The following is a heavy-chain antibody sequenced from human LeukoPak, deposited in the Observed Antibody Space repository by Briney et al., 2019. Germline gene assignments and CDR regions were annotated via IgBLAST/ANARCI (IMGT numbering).Heavy chain of an antibody. V-gene: IGHV4-34*01. Sequence: SETLSLTCAVYGGSFSGYYWSWIRQPPGKGLEWIGEINHSGSTNYNPSLKSRVTISVDTSKNQFSLKLSSVTAADTAVYYCARHHDFWSGDADYWGQGTLVTVSS. D-gene: IGHD3-3*01. J-gene: IGHJ4*02. CDR1: GGSFSGYY. CDR3: ARHHDFWSGDADY. CDR2: INHSGST.